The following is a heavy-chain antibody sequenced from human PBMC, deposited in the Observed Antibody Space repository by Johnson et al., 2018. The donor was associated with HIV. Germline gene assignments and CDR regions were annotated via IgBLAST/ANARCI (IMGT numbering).Heavy chain of an antibody. V-gene: IGHV3-9*01. D-gene: IGHD1-1*01. CDR1: GFTFDDYA. CDR3: AKDKLERQTFDAFDI. J-gene: IGHJ3*02. CDR2: ISWNSGSI. Sequence: VQLVESGGGLVQPGRSLRLSCAASGFTFDDYAMHWVRQAPGKGLEWVSGISWNSGSIGYADSVKCRFTISRDNAKNSLYLQMNSLRAEDTALYYCAKDKLERQTFDAFDIWGQGTMVTVSS.